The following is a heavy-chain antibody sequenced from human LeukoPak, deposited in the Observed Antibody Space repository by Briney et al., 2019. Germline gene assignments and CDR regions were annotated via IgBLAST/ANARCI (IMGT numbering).Heavy chain of an antibody. V-gene: IGHV3-30*02. CDR1: GFTFSNFG. D-gene: IGHD2-2*01. CDR3: AKGFCSRTSCYLPYYYYYMDV. Sequence: TGGSLRLSCAASGFTFSNFGMHWVRQSPGKGLEWVSFIQSDGSTTYYADSVKGRFTMSGDNSKSTLYLQMNSLRAEDTAVYYCAKGFCSRTSCYLPYYYYYMDVWGPGTTVTISS. J-gene: IGHJ6*03. CDR2: IQSDGSTT.